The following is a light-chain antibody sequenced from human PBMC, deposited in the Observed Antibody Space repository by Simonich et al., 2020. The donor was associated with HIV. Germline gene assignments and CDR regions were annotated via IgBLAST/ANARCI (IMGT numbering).Light chain of an antibody. Sequence: EIVMTQSPATLSVSPGERAPLSCRASQSVSSNLAWYQQEPGQAPRLLLYGASTRATGIPARFSGSGSGTEFTLTISSLEPEDFAVYYCQQRSDWPPTFGPGTKVDIK. J-gene: IGKJ3*01. V-gene: IGKV3-15*01. CDR3: QQRSDWPPT. CDR1: QSVSSN. CDR2: GAS.